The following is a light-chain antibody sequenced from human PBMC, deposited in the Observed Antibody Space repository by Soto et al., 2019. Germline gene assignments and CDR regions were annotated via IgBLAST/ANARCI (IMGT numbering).Light chain of an antibody. CDR3: QQYCNAPIT. CDR2: GAS. CDR1: QAVYSSL. V-gene: IGKV3-20*01. J-gene: IGKJ5*01. Sequence: EPVLTQARATRFLSPGESATLSYSATQAVYSSLLAWYQQKPGQAPRLLIYGASSRATGIPDRFSGSGSGTDFTLSISRLEVEDFAVYHCQQYCNAPITVGQGTRLEIK.